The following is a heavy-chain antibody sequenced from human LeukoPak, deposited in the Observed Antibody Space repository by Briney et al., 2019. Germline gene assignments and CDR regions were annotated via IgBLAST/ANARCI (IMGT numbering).Heavy chain of an antibody. V-gene: IGHV3-30*18. J-gene: IGHJ4*02. CDR3: AKAHYDIWAIDY. CDR1: GFTFSSYG. CDR2: ISYDGSDK. D-gene: IGHD3-9*01. Sequence: GGSLRLSCAASGFTFSSYGMHWVRQAPGKGLEWVAVISYDGSDKYYADSVKGRFTISRNNSKNTLYLQMNSLRAEDTAVYYCAKAHYDIWAIDYWGQGTLVTVSS.